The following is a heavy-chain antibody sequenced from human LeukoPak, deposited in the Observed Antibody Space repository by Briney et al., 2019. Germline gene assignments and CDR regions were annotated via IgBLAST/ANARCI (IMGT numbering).Heavy chain of an antibody. Sequence: SQTLSLTCAVSGGSISSGGSSWSWIRQPPGKGLEWIGYIYHSGSTYYNPSLKSRVTISVDRSKNQFSLKLSSVTAADTAVYYCARGPLLGYCSSTSCYTFGERHTGVDYWGQGTLVTVSS. CDR2: IYHSGST. D-gene: IGHD2-2*02. CDR3: ARGPLLGYCSSTSCYTFGERHTGVDY. CDR1: GGSISSGGSS. V-gene: IGHV4-30-2*01. J-gene: IGHJ4*02.